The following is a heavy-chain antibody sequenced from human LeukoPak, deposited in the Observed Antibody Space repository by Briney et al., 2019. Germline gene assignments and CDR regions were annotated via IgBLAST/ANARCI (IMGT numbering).Heavy chain of an antibody. CDR2: ISGSGGST. Sequence: QPGGSLRLSCGASGFTFSSYAMSCVRQAPAKGLEWVSAISGSGGSTYYADSVKGRFTISRDNSKNTLYLQMNSLRAEDTAVYYCAKTDSGSYHNWGQGTLVTVSS. D-gene: IGHD1-26*01. CDR1: GFTFSSYA. CDR3: AKTDSGSYHN. J-gene: IGHJ4*02. V-gene: IGHV3-23*01.